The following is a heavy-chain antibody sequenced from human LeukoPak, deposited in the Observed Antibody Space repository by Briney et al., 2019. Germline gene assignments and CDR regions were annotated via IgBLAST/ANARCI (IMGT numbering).Heavy chain of an antibody. CDR1: GVSLSSYY. D-gene: IGHD6-13*01. V-gene: IGHV4-59*01. CDR3: ARLYSSSLSRVLGF. Sequence: SETVTLTCTVSGVSLSSYYWSWIRQPPGKGLEWIGYISYSGSTNYNPSLKSRVTISVDTSKNQFSLKLSSVTAADTAIYYCARLYSSSLSRVLGFWGARTLFTVSS. CDR2: ISYSGST. J-gene: IGHJ4*02.